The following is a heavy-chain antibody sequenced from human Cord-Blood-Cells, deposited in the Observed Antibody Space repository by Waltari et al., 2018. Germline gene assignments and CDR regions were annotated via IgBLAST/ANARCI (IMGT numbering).Heavy chain of an antibody. CDR2: ISPYNGNT. Sequence: QVQLVQSGAEVKKPGASVKVSCKASGYTFTSYGISWVRQAPGHGLEWMGWISPYNGNTNYAQKLQGRVTMTTDTSTSTAYMELRSLRSDDTAVYYCARDPYCSGGSCYSEYFQHWGQGTLVTVSS. D-gene: IGHD2-15*01. V-gene: IGHV1-18*04. CDR3: ARDPYCSGGSCYSEYFQH. CDR1: GYTFTSYG. J-gene: IGHJ1*01.